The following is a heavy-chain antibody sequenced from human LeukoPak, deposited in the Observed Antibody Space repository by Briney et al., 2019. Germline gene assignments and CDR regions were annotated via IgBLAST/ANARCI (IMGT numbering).Heavy chain of an antibody. D-gene: IGHD3-3*01. CDR2: ISSSSSYI. CDR1: GFTFSSYA. J-gene: IGHJ3*02. V-gene: IGHV3-21*01. Sequence: PGGSLRLSCAASGFTFSSYAMTWVRQAPGKGLEWVSSISSSSSYIYYADSVKGRFTISRDNAKNSLYLQMNSLRAEDTAVYYCAREDFWSGSLSGAFDIWGQGTMVTVSS. CDR3: AREDFWSGSLSGAFDI.